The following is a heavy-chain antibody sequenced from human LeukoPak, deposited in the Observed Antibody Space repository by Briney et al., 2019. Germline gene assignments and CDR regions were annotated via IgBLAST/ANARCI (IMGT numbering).Heavy chain of an antibody. Sequence: GRSLRLSCAASGFTFSSYGMHWVRQAPGMGLEWVAVISYDGSNKYYADSVKGRFTISRDNSKNTLYPQMNSLRAEDTAVYYCAKDYYGSGSYYPDYWGQGTLVTVSS. CDR1: GFTFSSYG. J-gene: IGHJ4*02. CDR2: ISYDGSNK. CDR3: AKDYYGSGSYYPDY. D-gene: IGHD3-10*01. V-gene: IGHV3-30*18.